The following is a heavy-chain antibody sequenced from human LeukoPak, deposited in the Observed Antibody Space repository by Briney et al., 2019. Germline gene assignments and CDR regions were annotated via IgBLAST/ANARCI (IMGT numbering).Heavy chain of an antibody. Sequence: GGSLRLSCGASGFTFSSYWMSWVRQAPGKGLEWVANIKQDGREKYYVDSVKGRFTISRDNVENSLYLQMNSLRAEDTAVYYCARFRTAMQLWKGYYFDYWGQGTLVTVSS. CDR2: IKQDGREK. J-gene: IGHJ4*02. D-gene: IGHD5-18*01. CDR1: GFTFSSYW. V-gene: IGHV3-7*01. CDR3: ARFRTAMQLWKGYYFDY.